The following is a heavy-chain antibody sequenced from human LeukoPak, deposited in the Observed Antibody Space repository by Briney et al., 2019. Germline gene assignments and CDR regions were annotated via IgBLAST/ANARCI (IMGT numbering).Heavy chain of an antibody. D-gene: IGHD3-22*01. V-gene: IGHV4-31*03. Sequence: PSETLSLTCTVSGGSISSGGYYWSWIRQHPGKGLEWIGYICYSGSTYYNPSLKSRVTISVDTSKNQFSLKLSSVTAADTAVYYCARGGPSTYYYDSSGYSPNDYWGQGTLVTVSS. CDR1: GGSISSGGYY. CDR2: ICYSGST. CDR3: ARGGPSTYYYDSSGYSPNDY. J-gene: IGHJ4*02.